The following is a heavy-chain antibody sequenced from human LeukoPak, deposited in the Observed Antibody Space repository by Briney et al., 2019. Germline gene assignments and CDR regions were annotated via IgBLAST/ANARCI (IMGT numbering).Heavy chain of an antibody. V-gene: IGHV3-23*01. CDR2: ISGSGGST. CDR3: AKDSLTMVRGVILFPFDP. Sequence: GGSLRLSCAASGFTFSSYAMSWVRQAPGKGLEWVSAISGSGGSTYYADSVKGRFTISRDNSKNTLYLQMNSLRAEDTAVYYCAKDSLTMVRGVILFPFDPWGQGTLVTVSS. D-gene: IGHD3-10*01. J-gene: IGHJ5*02. CDR1: GFTFSSYA.